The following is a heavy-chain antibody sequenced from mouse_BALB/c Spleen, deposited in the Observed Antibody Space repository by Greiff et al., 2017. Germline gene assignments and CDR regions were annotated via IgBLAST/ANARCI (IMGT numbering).Heavy chain of an antibody. J-gene: IGHJ4*01. Sequence: QVQLQQSGPELVKPGASVKISCKASGYAFSSSWMNWVKQRPGQGLEWIGRIYPGDGDTNYNGKFKGKATLTADKSSSTAYMQLSSLTSVDSAVYYCATAMITTYAMDYWGQGTSVTVSS. D-gene: IGHD2-4*01. CDR2: IYPGDGDT. V-gene: IGHV1-82*01. CDR3: ATAMITTYAMDY. CDR1: GYAFSSSW.